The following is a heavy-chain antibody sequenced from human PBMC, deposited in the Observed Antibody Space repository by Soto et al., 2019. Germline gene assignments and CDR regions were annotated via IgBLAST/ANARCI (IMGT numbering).Heavy chain of an antibody. Sequence: VQLLESGGDLVQPGGSLRLSCAASGFTFSSYAMSWVRQDPRKGLGWVSTVDRSGSNTYYTDSVKGRFTISRDNSKNSLFVQMNSLTAEDTAVNYCAKIGDPTYGNWYFDLWGRGTLITVSS. CDR1: GFTFSSYA. V-gene: IGHV3-23*01. D-gene: IGHD3-10*01. J-gene: IGHJ2*01. CDR2: VDRSGSNT. CDR3: AKIGDPTYGNWYFDL.